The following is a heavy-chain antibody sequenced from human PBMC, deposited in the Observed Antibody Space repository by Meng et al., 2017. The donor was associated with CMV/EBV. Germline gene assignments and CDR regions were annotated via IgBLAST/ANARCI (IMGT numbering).Heavy chain of an antibody. CDR2: ISYDGTNR. V-gene: IGHV3-30-3*01. D-gene: IGHD3-3*01. CDR1: GFILSDYA. J-gene: IGHJ5*02. CDR3: ARDPIPSADFWSDSPFDP. Sequence: GGSLRLSCAASGFILSDYAMYWVRHAPGKGLEWVAVISYDGTNRQYADSVKGRFTTSKDFSRKTVSLEMNRLTTEDTALYYCARDPIPSADFWSDSPFDPWGQGTLVTVSS.